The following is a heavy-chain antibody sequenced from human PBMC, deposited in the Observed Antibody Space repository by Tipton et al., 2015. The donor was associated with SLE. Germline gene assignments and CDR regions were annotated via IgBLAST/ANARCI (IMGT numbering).Heavy chain of an antibody. Sequence: TCYNPSLRSRVTISVDTSKNQFSLKLSSVTAADTALYYCARDVEDLCLLGYWGQGTLVTVSS. D-gene: IGHD2-15*01. V-gene: IGHV4-30-2*04. CDR3: ARDVEDLCLLGY. CDR2: T. J-gene: IGHJ4*02.